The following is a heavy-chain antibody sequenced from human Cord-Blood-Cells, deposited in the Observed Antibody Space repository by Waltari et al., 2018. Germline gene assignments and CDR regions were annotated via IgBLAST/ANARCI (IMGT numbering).Heavy chain of an antibody. J-gene: IGHJ5*02. Sequence: QVQLVQSGAEVKKPGASVKVSCKDSGYTCTTYGIIGARPAPGQGLEWMGWISAYNGNTNDAQKLQGRVTMTTDTSTSTAYMELRSLRSDDTAVYYCARGKDDSSGWFDPWGQGTLVTVSS. V-gene: IGHV1-18*01. CDR2: ISAYNGNT. D-gene: IGHD3-22*01. CDR1: GYTCTTYG. CDR3: ARGKDDSSGWFDP.